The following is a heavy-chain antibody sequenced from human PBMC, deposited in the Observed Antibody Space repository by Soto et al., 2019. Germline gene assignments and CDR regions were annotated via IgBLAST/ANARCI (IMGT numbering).Heavy chain of an antibody. D-gene: IGHD4-17*01. CDR1: AGSISSGGYS. J-gene: IGHJ4*02. V-gene: IGHV4-30-2*01. CDR2: IYHSGSS. Sequence: QLQLQESGSGLVKPSQILSLTCAVSAGSISSGGYSWSWIRQPPGKGLEWIGYIYHSGSSYYNPSLKSRVTISVDRSKKQFSLKLSSVTAADMAVYYCARGMTTVTTLDYWGQGTLVTVS. CDR3: ARGMTTVTTLDY.